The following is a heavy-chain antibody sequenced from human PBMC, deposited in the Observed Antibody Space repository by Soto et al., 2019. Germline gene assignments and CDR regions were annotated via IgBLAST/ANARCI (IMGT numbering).Heavy chain of an antibody. CDR2: IYYSGST. D-gene: IGHD7-27*01. V-gene: IGHV4-61*08. CDR1: GGSISSGGYY. Sequence: SETLSLTCTVSGGSISSGGYYWSWIRQHPGKGLEWIGYIYYSGSTNYNPSLKSRVTISVDTSKNPFSLKLSSVTAADTAVYYCARGWGRTFDYWGKGTLFTFSS. CDR3: ARGWGRTFDY. J-gene: IGHJ4*02.